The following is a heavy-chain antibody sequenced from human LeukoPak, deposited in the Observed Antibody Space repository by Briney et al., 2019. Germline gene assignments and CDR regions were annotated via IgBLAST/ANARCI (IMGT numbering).Heavy chain of an antibody. D-gene: IGHD1-7*01. Sequence: GGSLGLSCAASGFTFINAWMSWVRQAPGKGLEWVGRTKSKTDGGTTDYAAAVKGRFTISRDDSKNTLYLQMNSLKTEDTAVYYCTTVLPRAVCYGTTGIFDYWGQGTQVTVSS. CDR2: TKSKTDGGTT. CDR3: TTVLPRAVCYGTTGIFDY. V-gene: IGHV3-15*01. CDR1: GFTFINAW. J-gene: IGHJ4*02.